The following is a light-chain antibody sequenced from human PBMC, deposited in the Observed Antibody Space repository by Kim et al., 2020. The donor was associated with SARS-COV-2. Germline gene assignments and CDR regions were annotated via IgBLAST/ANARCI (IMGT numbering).Light chain of an antibody. J-gene: IGKJ1*01. CDR1: QSVTRNY. Sequence: EIVLTQSPGTLSLSPGNRATLSCRASQSVTRNYLAWYQQKAGQAPRLLIHSASSRATGIPDRISGSGSGTDFTLTISRLEPEDFAVYYCQHYGSSSGTFGPGTKVEIK. CDR2: SAS. CDR3: QHYGSSSGT. V-gene: IGKV3-20*01.